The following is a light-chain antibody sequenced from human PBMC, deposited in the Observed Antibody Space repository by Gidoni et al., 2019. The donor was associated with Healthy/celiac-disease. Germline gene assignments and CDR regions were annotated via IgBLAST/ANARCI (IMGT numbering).Light chain of an antibody. CDR3: QQYGSSPPKYT. CDR1: QSVSSSY. V-gene: IGKV3-20*01. J-gene: IGKJ2*01. Sequence: EIVLTQSPGTLSLSPGERATLSCRARQSVSSSYLAWYQQKPGQAPRLLIYGASSSATGIPDRFSGSGSGTDFTLTISRLEPEDFAVYYCQQYGSSPPKYTFGQGTKLEIK. CDR2: GAS.